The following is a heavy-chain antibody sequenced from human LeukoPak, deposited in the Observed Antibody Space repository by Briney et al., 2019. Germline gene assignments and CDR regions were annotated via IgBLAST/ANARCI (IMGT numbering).Heavy chain of an antibody. CDR2: IYSGGST. J-gene: IGHJ4*02. V-gene: IGHV3-66*01. CDR1: GFTVSSNY. Sequence: GGSLRLSCAASGFTVSSNYMSWVRQAPGKGLEWVSVIYSGGSTYYADSVKGGFTISRDNSKNTLYLQMNSLRAEDTAVYCCARDARGSGWPHFDYWGQGTLVTVSS. D-gene: IGHD6-19*01. CDR3: ARDARGSGWPHFDY.